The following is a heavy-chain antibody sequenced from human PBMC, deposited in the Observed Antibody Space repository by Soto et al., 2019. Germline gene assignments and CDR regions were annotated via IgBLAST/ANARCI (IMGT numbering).Heavy chain of an antibody. CDR3: ARSQGSSTSLEIYYYYYYGMDV. J-gene: IGHJ6*02. CDR2: IIPIPGTA. D-gene: IGHD2-2*01. Sequence: QVQLVQSGAEVKKPGSSVKVSCKASGGTFGSYAISWVRQAPGQGLEWMGGIIPIPGTANYAQKFQGRVTIAAAESTSTAYMELSSLSSEDTAVYYCARSQGSSTSLEIYYYYYYGMDVWGQGTTVTVSS. CDR1: GGTFGSYA. V-gene: IGHV1-69*01.